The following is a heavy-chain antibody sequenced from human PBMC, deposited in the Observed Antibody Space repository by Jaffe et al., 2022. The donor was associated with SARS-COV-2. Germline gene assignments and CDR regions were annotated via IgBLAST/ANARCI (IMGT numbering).Heavy chain of an antibody. CDR2: IKQDGSEK. V-gene: IGHV3-7*03. D-gene: IGHD5-12*01. J-gene: IGHJ6*02. CDR3: ARDGVATMNV. CDR1: GFIFSNYW. Sequence: EVQLVESGGGLVQPGGSLRLSCAASGFIFSNYWMSWVRQAPGKGLEWVANIKQDGSEKYYVDYVKGRFTISRDNAKNSLYLQMNSLRAEDTAVYYCARDGVATMNVWGQGTTVTVSS.